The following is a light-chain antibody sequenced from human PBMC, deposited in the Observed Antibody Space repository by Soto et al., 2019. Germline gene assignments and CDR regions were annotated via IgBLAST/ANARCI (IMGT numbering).Light chain of an antibody. CDR2: DAS. CDR3: QQRNMWPRT. CDR1: QNINSD. V-gene: IGKV3-11*01. Sequence: EIVLTQSPGTLSLSPGERATLSCRASQNINSDLAWYQQRPGQAPRLLIYDASNRAPGIPARFGGSGSGAEFTLSISSLEPEDFAVYYCQQRNMWPRTFGQGTRVEIK. J-gene: IGKJ1*01.